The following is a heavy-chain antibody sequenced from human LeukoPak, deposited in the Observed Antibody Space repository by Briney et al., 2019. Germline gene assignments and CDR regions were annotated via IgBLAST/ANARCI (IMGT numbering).Heavy chain of an antibody. V-gene: IGHV3-23*01. CDR3: AKTGGRGNSED. Sequence: PGGSLRLSCAASGFTFSTYAMSWVRQAPGKGLEWVSSISGSGVCTYYADSVKGRFTISRDNSKNTLYLQMNSLRAEDTAVYYCAKTGGRGNSEDWGQGTLVTVSS. D-gene: IGHD6-13*01. CDR2: ISGSGVCT. J-gene: IGHJ4*02. CDR1: GFTFSTYA.